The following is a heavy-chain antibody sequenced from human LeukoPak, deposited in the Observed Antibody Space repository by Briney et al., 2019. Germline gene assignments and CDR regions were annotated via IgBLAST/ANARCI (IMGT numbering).Heavy chain of an antibody. CDR2: INTNTGNP. D-gene: IGHD3-22*01. V-gene: IGHV7-4-1*02. J-gene: IGHJ3*02. Sequence: ASVKVSCKASGYTFTSCAMNWVRQAPGQGLEWMGWINTNTGNPTYAQGFTGRFVFSLDTSVSTAYLQISSLKAEDTAVYYCARVVHPYDYESSGLTYDAFDIWGQGTMVTVSS. CDR1: GYTFTSCA. CDR3: ARVVHPYDYESSGLTYDAFDI.